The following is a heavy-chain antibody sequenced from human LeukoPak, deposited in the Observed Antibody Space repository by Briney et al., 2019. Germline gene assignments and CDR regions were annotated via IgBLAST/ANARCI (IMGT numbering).Heavy chain of an antibody. CDR1: GFTFSTYN. D-gene: IGHD5-18*01. J-gene: IGHJ4*02. CDR2: ITYDGSNK. Sequence: PGRSLRLSCAASGFTFSTYNMHWVRQAPGKGLEWAALITYDGSNKYYAGSVKGRFTISRDNSKNTLSLQMNSLRAEDTATYYCARDSGYSNGHPFADWGQGTLVTVSS. CDR3: ARDSGYSNGHPFAD. V-gene: IGHV3-30-3*01.